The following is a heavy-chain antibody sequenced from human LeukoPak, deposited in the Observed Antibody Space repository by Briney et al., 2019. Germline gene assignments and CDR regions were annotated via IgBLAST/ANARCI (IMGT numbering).Heavy chain of an antibody. D-gene: IGHD2-15*01. Sequence: ASVKVSCKASGYTFTSYDINWVRQATGQGLEWMGWMNPNSGNTGYAQKFQGRVTMTRDTSTSTAYMELSSLRSEDTAVYYCAREAPPEGSSGVDYWGQGTLVTVSS. CDR3: AREAPPEGSSGVDY. CDR1: GYTFTSYD. V-gene: IGHV1-8*01. J-gene: IGHJ4*02. CDR2: MNPNSGNT.